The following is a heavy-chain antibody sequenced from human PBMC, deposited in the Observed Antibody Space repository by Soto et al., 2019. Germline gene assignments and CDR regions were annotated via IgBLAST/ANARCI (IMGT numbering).Heavy chain of an antibody. D-gene: IGHD3-10*01. CDR1: GFTFSTYV. CDR3: ASPATGDYYGSGRAYNHFGVDV. J-gene: IGHJ6*02. Sequence: WGSLILSCAASGFTFSTYVMHWVGQAPGKGPEWVAVISFDGRSKDYADSVKGRFTISRDNSKNTLYLQMNSLRTEDTAVYYCASPATGDYYGSGRAYNHFGVDVWGQGTTVTVSS. CDR2: ISFDGRSK. V-gene: IGHV3-30*03.